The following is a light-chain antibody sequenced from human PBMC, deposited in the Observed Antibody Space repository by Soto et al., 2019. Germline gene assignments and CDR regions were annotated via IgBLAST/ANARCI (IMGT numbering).Light chain of an antibody. Sequence: EIVLTQSPGTLSLSPGERATLSCGASQSVSRNFLAWYQQKPGQAPRLLIYGASNRATGIPDRFSGSGSGTDFTLTISRLEPEDFAVYYCQQFGSSSYTFGQWTKVDIK. CDR2: GAS. V-gene: IGKV3-20*01. CDR1: QSVSRNF. CDR3: QQFGSSSYT. J-gene: IGKJ2*01.